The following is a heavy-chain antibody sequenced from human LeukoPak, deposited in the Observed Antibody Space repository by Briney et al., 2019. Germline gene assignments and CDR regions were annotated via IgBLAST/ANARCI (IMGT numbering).Heavy chain of an antibody. CDR2: IYTSGST. Sequence: SETLSLTCTVSGGSISSGSYYWSWIRQPPGKGLEWIGRIYTSGSTNYNPSLKSRVTISVDTSTNQFSLKLSSVTAADTAVYYCARVRATPSPAYFDYWGQGTLVTVSS. J-gene: IGHJ4*02. V-gene: IGHV4-61*02. CDR3: ARVRATPSPAYFDY. D-gene: IGHD5-12*01. CDR1: GGSISSGSYY.